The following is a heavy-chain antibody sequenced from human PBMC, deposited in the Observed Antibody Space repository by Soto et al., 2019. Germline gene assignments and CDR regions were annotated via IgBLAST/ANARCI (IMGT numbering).Heavy chain of an antibody. CDR3: ASSTYYYGSGSPSYYYYYMDV. V-gene: IGHV1-69*02. D-gene: IGHD3-10*01. J-gene: IGHJ6*03. CDR1: GGTFSSYT. CDR2: IIPILGIA. Sequence: SVKVSCKASGGTFSSYTISWVRQAPGQGLEWMGRIIPILGIANYAQKFQGRVTITADKSTSTAYMELSSLRSEDTAVYYCASSTYYYGSGSPSYYYYYMDVWGKGTTVTVSS.